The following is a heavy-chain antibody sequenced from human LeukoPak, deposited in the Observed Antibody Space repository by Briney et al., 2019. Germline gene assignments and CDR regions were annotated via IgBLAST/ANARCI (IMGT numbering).Heavy chain of an antibody. V-gene: IGHV3-48*01. J-gene: IGHJ4*02. CDR2: ISSSSSTI. D-gene: IGHD1-14*01. Sequence: GGSLRLSRAASGFTFSSYSMNWVRQAPGKGLEWVSYISSSSSTIYYADSVKGRFTISRDNAKNSLYLQMNSLRAEDTAVYYCARDRGITTDYFDYWGQGTLVTVSS. CDR1: GFTFSSYS. CDR3: ARDRGITTDYFDY.